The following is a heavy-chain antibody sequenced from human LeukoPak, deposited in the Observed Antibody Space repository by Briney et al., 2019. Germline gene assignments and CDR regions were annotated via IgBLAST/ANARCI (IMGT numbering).Heavy chain of an antibody. Sequence: PSETLSLTCTVSGGSISSGGYYWSWIRQHPGKGLEWIGYIYYSGSTYYNPSLKSRVTMSVDTSKNQSSLKLSSVTAADTAVYYCARGARVPVAKELDYWGQGTLVTVSS. CDR2: IYYSGST. CDR1: GGSISSGGYY. J-gene: IGHJ4*02. CDR3: ARGARVPVAKELDY. V-gene: IGHV4-31*03. D-gene: IGHD2-2*01.